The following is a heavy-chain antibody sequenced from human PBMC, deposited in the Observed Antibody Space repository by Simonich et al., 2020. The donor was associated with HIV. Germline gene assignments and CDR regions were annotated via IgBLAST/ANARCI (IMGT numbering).Heavy chain of an antibody. CDR3: ARGFYQRLYYFDY. D-gene: IGHD2-2*01. J-gene: IGHJ4*02. Sequence: QVQLQQWGAGLLKPSETLSLTCAVSGGSFSGYYWSWIRQPPGKGLEWLGEINHSGSTNYNPSLKSRVTISVDTSKNQFSLKLSSVTAADTAVYYCARGFYQRLYYFDYWGQGTLVTVSS. CDR1: GGSFSGYY. V-gene: IGHV4-34*01. CDR2: INHSGST.